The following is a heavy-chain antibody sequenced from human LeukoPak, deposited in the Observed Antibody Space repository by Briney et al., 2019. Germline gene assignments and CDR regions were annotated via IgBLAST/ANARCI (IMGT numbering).Heavy chain of an antibody. J-gene: IGHJ4*02. CDR3: ASSTRTRLQPDY. V-gene: IGHV3-48*03. CDR2: ISSSGSTI. CDR1: GFTFSSYE. Sequence: GGSLRLSCAASGFTFSSYEMNWVRQAPGKGLEWVSHISSSGSTIYYADSVKGRFTISRDNAKNSLYLQMNSLRAEDTAVYYCASSTRTRLQPDYWGQGTLVTVSS. D-gene: IGHD4-11*01.